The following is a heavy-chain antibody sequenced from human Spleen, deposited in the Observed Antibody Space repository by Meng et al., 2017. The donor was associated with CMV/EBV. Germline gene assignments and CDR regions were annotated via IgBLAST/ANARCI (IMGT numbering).Heavy chain of an antibody. D-gene: IGHD5-18*01. CDR2: IRYDGSSK. CDR1: GFTFSSYA. CDR3: ARDGYSYGYGVDY. J-gene: IGHJ4*02. Sequence: GESLKISCTASGFTFSSYAMHWVRQAPGKGLEWVAFIRYDGSSKYYTDSVKGRFTISRDNAKNSLYLQMNSLRAEDTAVYYCARDGYSYGYGVDYWGQGTLVTVSS. V-gene: IGHV3-30*02.